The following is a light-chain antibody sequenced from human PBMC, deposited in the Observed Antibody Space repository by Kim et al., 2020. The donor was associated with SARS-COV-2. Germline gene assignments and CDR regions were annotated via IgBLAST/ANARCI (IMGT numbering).Light chain of an antibody. CDR2: DAS. V-gene: IGKV3-11*01. CDR3: QQRSNWYT. J-gene: IGKJ2*01. Sequence: LCLCTGERATLAVRASQSVSSYLAWYQQKPGQAPRLLIYDASNRATGIPARFSGSGSGTDFTLTISSLEPEDFAVYYCQQRSNWYTFGQGTKLEI. CDR1: QSVSSY.